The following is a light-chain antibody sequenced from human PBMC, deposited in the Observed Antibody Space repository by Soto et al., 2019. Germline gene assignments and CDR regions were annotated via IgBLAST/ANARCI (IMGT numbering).Light chain of an antibody. CDR3: SSYSISTAYL. J-gene: IGLJ1*01. CDR2: EVS. CDR1: GSDVGGYDY. V-gene: IGLV2-14*01. Sequence: QSVLTQPASVSGSPGQSITISCTGTGSDVGGYDYVSWYQIHPGKAPKLMVFEVSNRPSGVSYRFSGSKSGNTASLTISGLQAEDEADYFCSSYSISTAYLFGTGTKVTVL.